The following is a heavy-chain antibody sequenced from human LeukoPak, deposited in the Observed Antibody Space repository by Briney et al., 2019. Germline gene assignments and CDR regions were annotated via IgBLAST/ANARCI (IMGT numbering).Heavy chain of an antibody. J-gene: IGHJ4*02. CDR3: ARSTASGNFDY. V-gene: IGHV3-74*01. Sequence: PGGSLRLSCAASGFTFSSYWMHWVRQAPGKGLVWVSRINSDGSSTSYADSVKGRFTISRDNAKNTLYLQMNSLRAEDTAVYYCARSTASGNFDYWGQGTLVTVSS. CDR1: GFTFSSYW. D-gene: IGHD2-21*02. CDR2: INSDGSST.